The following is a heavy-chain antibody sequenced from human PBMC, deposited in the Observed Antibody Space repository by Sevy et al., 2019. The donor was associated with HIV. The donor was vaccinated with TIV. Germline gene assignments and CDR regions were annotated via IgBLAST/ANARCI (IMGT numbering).Heavy chain of an antibody. Sequence: GGSLRLSCAASGFTFDDHAMHWVRQAPGKGLEWVSGISWNSGSIGYADSVKGRFTISRDNAKNSLYLQMNSLRAEDTALYYCAKDMTPLTTAGMDVWGQGTTVTVSS. J-gene: IGHJ6*02. V-gene: IGHV3-9*01. CDR3: AKDMTPLTTAGMDV. D-gene: IGHD4-4*01. CDR1: GFTFDDHA. CDR2: ISWNSGSI.